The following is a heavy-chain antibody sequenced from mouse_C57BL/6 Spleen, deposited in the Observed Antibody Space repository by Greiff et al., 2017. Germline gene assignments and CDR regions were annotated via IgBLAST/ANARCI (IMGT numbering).Heavy chain of an antibody. D-gene: IGHD2-2*01. J-gene: IGHJ3*01. CDR1: GYTFTSYW. CDR3: AREAMVTTGSWFAY. CDR2: IDPNSGGT. V-gene: IGHV1-72*01. Sequence: QVQLQQPGAELVKPGASVKLSCKASGYTFTSYWMHWVKQRPGRGPEWIGRIDPNSGGTKYNEKFKSTATLTVDTPSSPAYMQLSSLTSVDSAVYYCAREAMVTTGSWFAYWGQGTLVTVSA.